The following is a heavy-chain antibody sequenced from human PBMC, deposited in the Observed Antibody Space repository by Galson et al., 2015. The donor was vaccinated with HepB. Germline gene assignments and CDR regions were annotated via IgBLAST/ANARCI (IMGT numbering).Heavy chain of an antibody. CDR1: GFTFSFYA. CDR2: ISSNGGRT. V-gene: IGHV3-64D*06. D-gene: IGHD3-22*01. Sequence: LRLSCAASGFTFSFYAMYWVRQAPGKGLEYVSAISSNGGRTYYADSVKDRFIISRDNSKNTLYLQMSSLRAEDTAVYYCVKVRKDSSGYSVLNDAFDTWGQGTMVTVSS. J-gene: IGHJ3*02. CDR3: VKVRKDSSGYSVLNDAFDT.